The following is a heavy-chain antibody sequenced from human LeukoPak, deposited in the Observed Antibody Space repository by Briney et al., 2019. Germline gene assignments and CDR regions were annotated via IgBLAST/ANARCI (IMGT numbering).Heavy chain of an antibody. CDR2: ISSSGSVI. CDR3: ARGYGLTGLDY. CDR1: GFTFNSYS. D-gene: IGHD7-27*01. V-gene: IGHV3-48*01. J-gene: IGHJ4*02. Sequence: GGSLRLSCAASGFTFNSYSMNWARQAPGKGLEWVSYISSSGSVIYYADSVKGRFTISRDNAKNSLDLQMDSLRADDTAVYYCARGYGLTGLDYWGQGTLVTVSS.